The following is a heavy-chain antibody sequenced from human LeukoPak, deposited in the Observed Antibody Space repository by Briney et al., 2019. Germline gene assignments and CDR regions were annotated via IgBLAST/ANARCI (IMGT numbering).Heavy chain of an antibody. Sequence: SETLSLTCTVSGGSVSSYYWNWIRQPPGKGLEWIGYIHYSGSTNYNPSLKSRVTISVDPSKNQFSLKLNSVTAADTAVYYCARWDSGSYFLDYWGQGTLVTVSS. CDR1: GGSVSSYY. CDR2: IHYSGST. D-gene: IGHD1-26*01. CDR3: ARWDSGSYFLDY. V-gene: IGHV4-59*02. J-gene: IGHJ4*02.